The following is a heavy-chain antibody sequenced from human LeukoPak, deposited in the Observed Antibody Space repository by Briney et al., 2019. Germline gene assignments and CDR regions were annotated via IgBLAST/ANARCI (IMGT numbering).Heavy chain of an antibody. J-gene: IGHJ4*02. CDR2: INPNSGGT. Sequence: GASVKVSCKASGYTFTGYYMHWVRQAPGQGLEWMGWINPNSGGTNYAQKFQGRVTMTRDTSISTAYMELSRLRSDDTAVYYCARGIYYGSGSSYNKQKYYFDYWGRGTLVTVSS. CDR1: GYTFTGYY. D-gene: IGHD3-10*01. CDR3: ARGIYYGSGSSYNKQKYYFDY. V-gene: IGHV1-2*02.